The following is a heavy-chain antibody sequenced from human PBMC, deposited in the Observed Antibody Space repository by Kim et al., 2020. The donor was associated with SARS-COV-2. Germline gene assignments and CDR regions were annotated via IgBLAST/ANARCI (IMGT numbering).Heavy chain of an antibody. Sequence: AQKRQGRVTMTTDTSTSTAYMELRSLRSDDTAVYYCARDRNWYSNYWFDPWGQGTLVTVSS. V-gene: IGHV1-18*01. CDR3: ARDRNWYSNYWFDP. D-gene: IGHD4-4*01. J-gene: IGHJ5*02.